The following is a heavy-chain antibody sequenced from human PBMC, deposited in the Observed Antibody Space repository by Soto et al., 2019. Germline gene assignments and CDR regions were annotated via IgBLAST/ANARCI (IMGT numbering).Heavy chain of an antibody. J-gene: IGHJ6*02. V-gene: IGHV1-58*01. D-gene: IGHD4-4*01. CDR3: AGRLQDYYYYGMEV. CDR1: GYTFTFTSSA. Sequence: VKVSCKASGYTFTFTSSAVQWVRQARGQRLEWIGWIVVGSGNTNYAQEFRERVTITRDMSTSTAYMELSSLRSEDTAVYYCAGRLQDYYYYGMEVWGQGTTVTVSS. CDR2: IVVGSGNT.